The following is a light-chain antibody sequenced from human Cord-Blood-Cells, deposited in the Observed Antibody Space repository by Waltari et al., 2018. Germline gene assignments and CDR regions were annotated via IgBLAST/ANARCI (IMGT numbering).Light chain of an antibody. J-gene: IGKJ2*01. V-gene: IGKV1-5*03. CDR1: PSISSW. CDR2: KAS. CDR3: QQYNSYPYT. Sequence: DIQMTQSPSTLSASVGDRVTITCRASPSISSWLAWYQQKTGKAPKLLIYKASSLESGVPSRFSGSGSGTGFTLTIGSLQPDEFATYYCQQYNSYPYTFGQGTKLEIK.